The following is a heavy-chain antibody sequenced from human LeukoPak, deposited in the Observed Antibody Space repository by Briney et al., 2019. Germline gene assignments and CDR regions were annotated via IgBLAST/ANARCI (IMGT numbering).Heavy chain of an antibody. V-gene: IGHV3-13*01. CDR3: ARSRRSDNYQGDAFDL. CDR1: GFAFNRSV. D-gene: IGHD1-1*01. CDR2: IGISGDT. J-gene: IGHJ3*01. Sequence: GGSLRLSCAASGFAFNRSVMHWVRQAIGKGLEWVSAIGISGDTYYSDSVRGRFVVSRENARNSMFLQMSSPRVGDTAVYYCARSRRSDNYQGDAFDLWGQGTVVIVSS.